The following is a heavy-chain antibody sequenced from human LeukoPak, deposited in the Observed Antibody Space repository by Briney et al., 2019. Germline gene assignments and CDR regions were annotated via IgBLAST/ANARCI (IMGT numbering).Heavy chain of an antibody. D-gene: IGHD3-22*01. CDR1: GFTVSSNY. CDR2: IYSGGST. J-gene: IGHJ4*02. Sequence: GGSLRLSCAASGFTVSSNYMSWVRQAPGEGLEWVSVIYSGGSTYYADSVKGRFTISRDNSKNTLYLQMNSLRAEDTAVYYCAREGYYDSSGYYSFDYWGQGTLVTVSS. V-gene: IGHV3-53*01. CDR3: AREGYYDSSGYYSFDY.